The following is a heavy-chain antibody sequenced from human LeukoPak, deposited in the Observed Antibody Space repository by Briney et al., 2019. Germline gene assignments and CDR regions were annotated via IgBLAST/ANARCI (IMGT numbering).Heavy chain of an antibody. CDR3: ARAPYYYAPFDI. CDR1: GFTFSISW. V-gene: IGHV3-7*01. CDR2: IKPDGSDK. Sequence: GGSLRLSCAASGFTFSISWMSWVRQAPGKGLEWVANIKPDGSDKYYVDSVRGRFIISRDNAKNSLHLQMNSLRAEDTAVYHCARAPYYYAPFDIWGQGTMVTVSS. D-gene: IGHD3-10*01. J-gene: IGHJ3*02.